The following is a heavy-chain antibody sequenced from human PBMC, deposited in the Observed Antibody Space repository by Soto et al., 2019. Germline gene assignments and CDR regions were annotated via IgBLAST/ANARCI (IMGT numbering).Heavy chain of an antibody. J-gene: IGHJ4*02. V-gene: IGHV3-74*01. Sequence: EVQLVESGGGLVQPGGSLRLSCAASGFTFNTYWMQWVRQAPGKGLVWFSRIKSDGSYTNYADSVKGRFTISRDNAKNTLFLQMNSLGAEDTDVYYCATGGSGYFTYWGQGTLVTVSS. CDR1: GFTFNTYW. D-gene: IGHD3-22*01. CDR2: IKSDGSYT. CDR3: ATGGSGYFTY.